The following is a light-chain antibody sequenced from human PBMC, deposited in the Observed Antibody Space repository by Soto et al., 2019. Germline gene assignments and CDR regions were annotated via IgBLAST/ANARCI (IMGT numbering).Light chain of an antibody. CDR1: QSVSSN. J-gene: IGKJ1*01. Sequence: EIVMTQSPATLSVSPGERATLSCRASQSVSSNLAWYQQKPGQAPRLLIYGASTRATGIPARFSGSGSGTEFTLTISSLQSEDFAVYYCQQYNNWLFGVGTFGQGTKVEIK. CDR2: GAS. V-gene: IGKV3-15*01. CDR3: QQYNNWLFGVGT.